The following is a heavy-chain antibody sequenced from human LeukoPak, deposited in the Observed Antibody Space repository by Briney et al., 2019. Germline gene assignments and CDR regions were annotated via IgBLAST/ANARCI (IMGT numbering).Heavy chain of an antibody. V-gene: IGHV4-34*01. CDR1: GGSFSGYY. Sequence: SETLSLTCAVYGGSFSGYYWSWIRQPPGKGLGWIGEINHSGSTNYNPSLKSRVTISVDTSKNQFSLKLSSVTAADTAVYYCARGGFGELLAPNYYYYMDVWGKGTTVTVSS. CDR3: ARGGFGELLAPNYYYYMDV. D-gene: IGHD3-10*01. J-gene: IGHJ6*03. CDR2: INHSGST.